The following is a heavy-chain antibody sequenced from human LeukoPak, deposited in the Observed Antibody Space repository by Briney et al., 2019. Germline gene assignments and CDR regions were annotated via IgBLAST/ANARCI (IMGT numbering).Heavy chain of an antibody. CDR2: IYYSGST. CDR1: GGSISSSSYY. Sequence: SETLSLTCTVSGGSISSSSYYWGWIRQPPGKGLEWIGSIYYSGSTNYNPSLKSRVTISVDTSKNQFSLKLSSVTAADTAVYYCARDAYGGNSWGWFDPWGQGTLVTVSS. J-gene: IGHJ5*02. V-gene: IGHV4-39*07. D-gene: IGHD4-23*01. CDR3: ARDAYGGNSWGWFDP.